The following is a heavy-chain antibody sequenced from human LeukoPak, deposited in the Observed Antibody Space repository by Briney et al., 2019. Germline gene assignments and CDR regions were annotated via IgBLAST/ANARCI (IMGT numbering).Heavy chain of an antibody. CDR2: ISGSDSST. J-gene: IGHJ4*02. Sequence: PGGSLRLSYAASGFTFSRFTINWVRQAPGKGLEWVSGISGSDSSTYYADSVKGRFTISRDNSKNTLYLQMNSLRAEDTAVYYCAKGGGWLYYFDYWGQGILVTVSS. CDR1: GFTFSRFT. V-gene: IGHV3-23*01. D-gene: IGHD5-12*01. CDR3: AKGGGWLYYFDY.